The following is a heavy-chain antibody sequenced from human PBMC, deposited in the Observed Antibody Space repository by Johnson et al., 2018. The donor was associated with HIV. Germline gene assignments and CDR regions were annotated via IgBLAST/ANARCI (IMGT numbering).Heavy chain of an antibody. CDR3: ARDLGVVHNLGSGV. CDR2: ISFDGSNK. D-gene: IGHD1-14*01. V-gene: IGHV3-30*03. J-gene: IGHJ3*01. CDR1: GFIFSTYG. Sequence: QVQLVESGGGVVQPVRSLRLSCAASGFIFSTYGMHWVRQAPGKGLEWVAVISFDGSNKYYADSVKGRFTISRDNSKNTLYLQMNSLRAEDTAVYYCARDLGVVHNLGSGVWGQGTMVTVSS.